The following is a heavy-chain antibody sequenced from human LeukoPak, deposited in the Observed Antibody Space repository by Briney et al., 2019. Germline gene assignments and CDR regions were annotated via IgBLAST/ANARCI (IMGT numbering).Heavy chain of an antibody. CDR2: INGDGSET. Sequence: GGTLRLSCAASGFTFNTYGMSWVRQAPGKGLEWVADINGDGSETYYVDSFKGRFTISRDNAKNSLYLQIHSLRVEDTAVYYCTRENWTKDYWGQGTLVTVSS. J-gene: IGHJ4*02. CDR3: TRENWTKDY. CDR1: GFTFNTYG. D-gene: IGHD1-1*01. V-gene: IGHV3-7*01.